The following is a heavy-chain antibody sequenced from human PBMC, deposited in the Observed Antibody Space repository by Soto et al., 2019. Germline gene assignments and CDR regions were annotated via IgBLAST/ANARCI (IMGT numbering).Heavy chain of an antibody. J-gene: IGHJ4*02. Sequence: PGGSLRLSCVASRFSFSSYEMGWVRQAAGKGLEWVSRVSLTGDRTNYAGSVKGRFTVSRDNFKNTLYLEMDSLRPEDTAIYYCARGGGYCTPTSCAIDSWGRGTPVTVSS. CDR3: ARGGGYCTPTSCAIDS. CDR2: VSLTGDRT. V-gene: IGHV3-23*01. D-gene: IGHD2-8*01. CDR1: RFSFSSYE.